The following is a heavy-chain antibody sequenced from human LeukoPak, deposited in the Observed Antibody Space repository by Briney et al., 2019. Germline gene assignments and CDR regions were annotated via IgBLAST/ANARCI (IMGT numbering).Heavy chain of an antibody. CDR1: GGSISSYY. V-gene: IGHV4-59*08. CDR2: IYHTGTT. D-gene: IGHD6-13*01. J-gene: IGHJ4*02. Sequence: SETLSLTCTVSGGSISSYYWSWTRHPPGKGLDCLGYIYHTGTTNYNPSLKSRVTMLVDTSKNQFSLKLSSVTAADTAVYYCARQNPAAEGQGLDHWGQGALVTVSS. CDR3: ARQNPAAEGQGLDH.